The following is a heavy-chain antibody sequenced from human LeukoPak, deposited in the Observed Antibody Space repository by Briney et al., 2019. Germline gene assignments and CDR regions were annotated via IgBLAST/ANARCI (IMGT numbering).Heavy chain of an antibody. J-gene: IGHJ4*02. CDR3: ARFNSGSYQHYFDY. CDR2: IYYSGST. CDR1: GGSISSSSYY. D-gene: IGHD1-26*01. Sequence: PSETLSLTCTVSGGSISSSSYYWGWIRQPPGKGLEWIGSIYYSGSTYYNPSLKSRVTIPVDTSKNQFSLKLSSVTAADTAVYYCARFNSGSYQHYFDYWGQGTLVTVSS. V-gene: IGHV4-39*07.